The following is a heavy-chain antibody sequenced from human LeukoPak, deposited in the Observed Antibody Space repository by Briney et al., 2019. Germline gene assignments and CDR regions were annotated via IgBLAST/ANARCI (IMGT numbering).Heavy chain of an antibody. J-gene: IGHJ1*01. V-gene: IGHV1-69*05. CDR3: ARGPLGYYDSSGYSYFQH. CDR1: GGTFSSYA. Sequence: RASVKVSCKASGGTFSSYAISWVRQAPGQGLEWMGGIIPIFGTANYAQKFQGRVTITTDESTSTAYMELSSLRSEDTAVYYCARGPLGYYDSSGYSYFQHWGQGTLVTVSS. CDR2: IIPIFGTA. D-gene: IGHD3-22*01.